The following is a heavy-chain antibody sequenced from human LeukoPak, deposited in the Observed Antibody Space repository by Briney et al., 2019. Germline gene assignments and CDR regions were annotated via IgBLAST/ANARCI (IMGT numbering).Heavy chain of an antibody. Sequence: PGGSLRLSCAASGFTFSSYGMHWVRQAPGKGLEWVAFIRYDGSNKYYADSVKGRFTISRDNPKNTLYLQMNSLRAEDTAVYYCAKDNGRQTRLRSDYWGQGTLVTVSS. D-gene: IGHD5-12*01. V-gene: IGHV3-30*02. J-gene: IGHJ4*02. CDR1: GFTFSSYG. CDR2: IRYDGSNK. CDR3: AKDNGRQTRLRSDY.